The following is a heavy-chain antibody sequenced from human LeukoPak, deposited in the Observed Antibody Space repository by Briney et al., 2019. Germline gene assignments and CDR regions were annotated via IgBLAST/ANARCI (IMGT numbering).Heavy chain of an antibody. D-gene: IGHD6-13*01. Sequence: SETLSLTCTVSGGSISSSSYYWGWIRQPPGKGLEWIGSIYYSGSTYYNPSLKSRVTISVDKAKNQFSLKLSSVTAADTAVYYCARVGSSSWYEYYFDYWGQGTLVTVSS. CDR3: ARVGSSSWYEYYFDY. J-gene: IGHJ4*02. V-gene: IGHV4-39*07. CDR2: IYYSGST. CDR1: GGSISSSSYY.